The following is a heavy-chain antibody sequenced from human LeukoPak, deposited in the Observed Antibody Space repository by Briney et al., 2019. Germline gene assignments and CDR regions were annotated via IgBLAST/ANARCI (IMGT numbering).Heavy chain of an antibody. CDR1: GGSVSSSS. V-gene: IGHV4-59*02. D-gene: IGHD1-26*01. Sequence: PSETLSLTCIVSGGSVSSSSWSWIRQPPGEGLEWVGYIYNGGSTTYNPSLKSRVTISVDMSKNELSLRLTSMTAADTAVYYCAKGWVYFDYWGQGTLVTVSS. CDR3: AKGWVYFDY. CDR2: IYNGGST. J-gene: IGHJ4*02.